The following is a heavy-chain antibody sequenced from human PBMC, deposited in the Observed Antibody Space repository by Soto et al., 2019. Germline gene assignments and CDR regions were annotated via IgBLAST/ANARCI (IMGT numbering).Heavy chain of an antibody. Sequence: PSETLYLTCAVSGATFSGYIWTWIRQTPGKGLQWIGQINHSGSSIYNPSLKNRVTISTMSNNKFSLGLSSVSAADTAVYYCTRGLFSGSSYSGSWYYFDSWGQGTMVTVSS. CDR3: TRGLFSGSSYSGSWYYFDS. CDR2: INHSGSS. J-gene: IGHJ4*02. V-gene: IGHV4-34*01. D-gene: IGHD1-26*01. CDR1: GATFSGYI.